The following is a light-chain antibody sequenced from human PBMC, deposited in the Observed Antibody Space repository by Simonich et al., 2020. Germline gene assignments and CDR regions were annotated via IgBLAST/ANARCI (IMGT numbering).Light chain of an antibody. CDR2: WES. Sequence: DIVMTQSPDSLAVSLGESATINCKSSQGVLYSSNNKNYLAWYQQKPGQPPKLLIYWESTRESGVPDRFSGSGSGTDFTLTSSSLQAEDVAVYYCQQYYSTPYTFGQGTKLEIK. CDR1: QGVLYSSNNKNY. J-gene: IGKJ2*01. CDR3: QQYYSTPYT. V-gene: IGKV4-1*01.